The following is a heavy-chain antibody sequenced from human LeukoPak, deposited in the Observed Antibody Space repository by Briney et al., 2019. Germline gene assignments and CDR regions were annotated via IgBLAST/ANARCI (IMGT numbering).Heavy chain of an antibody. Sequence: GGSLRLSCAASGFTFSSYWMSWVRQAPGTGLEWVANIKQDGSDTYYVDSVKGRFTISRDNAKNSLYLQMNGLRAEDTAVYYCARGRYTSGWYPDYFDYWGQGTLVTVSS. J-gene: IGHJ4*02. V-gene: IGHV3-7*04. CDR3: ARGRYTSGWYPDYFDY. CDR1: GFTFSSYW. CDR2: IKQDGSDT. D-gene: IGHD6-19*01.